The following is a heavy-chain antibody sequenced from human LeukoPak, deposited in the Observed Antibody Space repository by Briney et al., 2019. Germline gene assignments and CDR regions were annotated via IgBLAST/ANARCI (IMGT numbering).Heavy chain of an antibody. V-gene: IGHV3-33*08. CDR1: GFTFSNCP. Sequence: PGGSLRLSCSASGFTFSNCPMHWVRQAPGKGLEWVAVIWYDGSNKYYADSVKGRFTISRDNSKNTLYLQMNSLRAEDTAVYYCARLRAAVRDGFDIWGQGTMVTVSS. CDR2: IWYDGSNK. J-gene: IGHJ3*02. CDR3: ARLRAAVRDGFDI. D-gene: IGHD6-13*01.